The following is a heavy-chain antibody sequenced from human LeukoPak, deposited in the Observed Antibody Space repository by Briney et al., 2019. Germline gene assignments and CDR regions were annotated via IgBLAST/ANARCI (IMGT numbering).Heavy chain of an antibody. Sequence: GGSLRLSCAASGFTFSRYGMHWVRQPPGKELEWVAFIHYDASIKLYTDSVKGRFTISRDNSKNTLYLQMNSLRAEDTAVYYCAKDSRRYCSSTSCYGHGFDYWGQGTLVTVSS. CDR2: IHYDASIK. D-gene: IGHD2-2*01. V-gene: IGHV3-30*02. CDR1: GFTFSRYG. J-gene: IGHJ4*02. CDR3: AKDSRRYCSSTSCYGHGFDY.